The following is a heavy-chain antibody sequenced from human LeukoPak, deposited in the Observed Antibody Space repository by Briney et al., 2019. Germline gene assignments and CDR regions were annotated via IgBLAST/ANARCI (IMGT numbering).Heavy chain of an antibody. V-gene: IGHV3-23*01. CDR1: GFTFNNYP. J-gene: IGHJ5*02. CDR2: ITGGAADST. CDR3: VRSYYPNWFDP. Sequence: GGSLRLSCAGSGFTFNNYPISWVRQTPGKGLEWVSAITGGAADSTYYADSVKGRFTISRDNSRNSLFLQMNSLRAEDTAVYYCVRSYYPNWFDPWGQGTLVTVSS. D-gene: IGHD3-10*01.